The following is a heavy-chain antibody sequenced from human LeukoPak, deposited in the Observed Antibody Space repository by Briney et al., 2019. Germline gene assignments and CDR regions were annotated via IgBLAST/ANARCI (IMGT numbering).Heavy chain of an antibody. J-gene: IGHJ4*02. CDR2: VQNSGST. CDR3: ARGFYDYGYYFDY. Sequence: SETLSLTCTISGASISGYYCSWIRQPPGKGLEWIGYVQNSGSTYYNPSLKSRVTISVDTSKNHLSLKLTSVTAADTAVYYCARGFYDYGYYFDYWGQGTLVTVSS. D-gene: IGHD3-10*01. CDR1: GASISGYY. V-gene: IGHV4-59*01.